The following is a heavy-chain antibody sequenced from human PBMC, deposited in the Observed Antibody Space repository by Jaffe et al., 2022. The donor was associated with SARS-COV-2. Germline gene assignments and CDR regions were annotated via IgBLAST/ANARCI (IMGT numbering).Heavy chain of an antibody. D-gene: IGHD2-2*01. CDR1: GFTVSGNY. Sequence: EVQLVESGGGLIQPGGSLRLSCAASGFTVSGNYMNWVRQAPGKGLEWVSVVYSGDNTYYADSVKGRFTISRDNSKNTLYLQMNSLRAEDTAVYYCARALGYCSSTSCPYYYYGMDVWGQGTTVTVSS. V-gene: IGHV3-53*01. CDR2: VYSGDNT. CDR3: ARALGYCSSTSCPYYYYGMDV. J-gene: IGHJ6*02.